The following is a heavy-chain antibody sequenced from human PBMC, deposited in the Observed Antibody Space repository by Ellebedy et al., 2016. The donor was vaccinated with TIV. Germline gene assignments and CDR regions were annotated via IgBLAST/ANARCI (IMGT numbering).Heavy chain of an antibody. V-gene: IGHV3-64D*09. CDR1: GFTFSTYA. J-gene: IGHJ4*02. Sequence: PGGSLRLSCSASGFTFSTYALHWVRRAPGKRLEFVSAISRNGGSTVYADSVNDRFFISRDNSKNTLYLQMSSLRPEDTAVYYCVKVESDRMVQYYYDYWGQGTLVTVSS. D-gene: IGHD3-10*01. CDR3: VKVESDRMVQYYYDY. CDR2: ISRNGGST.